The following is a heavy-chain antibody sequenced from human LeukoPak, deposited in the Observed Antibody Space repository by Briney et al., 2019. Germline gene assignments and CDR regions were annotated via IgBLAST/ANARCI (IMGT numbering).Heavy chain of an antibody. CDR2: ISSSSSYT. J-gene: IGHJ4*02. CDR3: ARDPGYSSSHYGGVVDY. V-gene: IGHV3-11*06. Sequence: GGSLRLSCAASGFTFSDYYMSWIRQAPGKGLEWVSYISSSSSYTNYADSVKGRFTISRDNAKNSLYLQVNSLRAEDTAVYYCARDPGYSSSHYGGVVDYWGQGTLVTVSS. D-gene: IGHD6-13*01. CDR1: GFTFSDYY.